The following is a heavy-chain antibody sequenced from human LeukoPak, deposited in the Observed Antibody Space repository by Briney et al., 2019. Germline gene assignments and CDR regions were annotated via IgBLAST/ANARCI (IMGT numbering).Heavy chain of an antibody. J-gene: IGHJ6*03. CDR3: ARWAAALPRVPKSHMDV. CDR2: INHSGST. Sequence: SETLSLTCAVYGGSFSGYYWSWIRQPPGKGLEWIGEINHSGSTNYNPSLKGRVTISVDTSKNQFSLKLSSVTAADTAVYYCARWAAALPRVPKSHMDVWGKGTTVTVSS. V-gene: IGHV4-34*01. CDR1: GGSFSGYY. D-gene: IGHD3-10*01.